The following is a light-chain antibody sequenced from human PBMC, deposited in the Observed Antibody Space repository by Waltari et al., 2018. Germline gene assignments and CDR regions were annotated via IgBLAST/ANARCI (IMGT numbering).Light chain of an antibody. J-gene: IGKJ2*01. Sequence: DIPVTQSPSSLSASVGDRVTITCRASQSIGPYINWYQQKPGQAPKLLIYVASNLQSGVPSRFSGSGSGIDFTLTITSLQAEDLGTYFCQQCYGTPYTFGQGTKVQMK. CDR2: VAS. CDR3: QQCYGTPYT. V-gene: IGKV1-39*01. CDR1: QSIGPY.